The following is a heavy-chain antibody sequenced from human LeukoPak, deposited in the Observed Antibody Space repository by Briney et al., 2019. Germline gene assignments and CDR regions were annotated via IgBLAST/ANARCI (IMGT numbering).Heavy chain of an antibody. J-gene: IGHJ5*01. CDR2: VYYRGST. CDR1: GDFISSYY. D-gene: IGHD4-17*01. V-gene: IGHV4-59*01. CDR3: ARRSHDYGHWFDS. Sequence: SETLSLTCSVSGDFISSYYWSWLRQPPGEGLECLGYVYYRGSTNYNPSLKSRVTISVDTSKNQVSLKLRSVTAADTAVYYCARRSHDYGHWFDSWGQGTLVTVSS.